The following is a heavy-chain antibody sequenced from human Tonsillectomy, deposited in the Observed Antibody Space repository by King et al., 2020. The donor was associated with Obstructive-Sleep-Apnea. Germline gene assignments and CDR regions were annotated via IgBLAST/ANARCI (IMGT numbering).Heavy chain of an antibody. V-gene: IGHV3-23*04. J-gene: IGHJ4*02. Sequence: VQLVESGGGLVQPGWSLRLSCAASGFTFSTYAMSWVRQAPGKGLEWVSAISGSGASTYYANSVRGRFTISRDNSKNTLYLEMNSLRAEDTAVYNCAKGMGYSYLYYFDYWGQGTLVTVSS. D-gene: IGHD5-18*01. CDR3: AKGMGYSYLYYFDY. CDR1: GFTFSTYA. CDR2: ISGSGAST.